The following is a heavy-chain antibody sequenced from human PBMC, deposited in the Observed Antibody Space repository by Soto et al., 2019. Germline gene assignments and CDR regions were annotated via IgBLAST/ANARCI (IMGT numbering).Heavy chain of an antibody. CDR3: ARVEAVAGLYNYPGLDV. Sequence: QVQLVQSGAEVKKPGSSVKVSCKVSGGTFSNYAIDWVRLAPGHGLEWMGGIVPIFGTTYYPQNFQGRATIIADDSTTTAYLEMSSLRSEDTAIYYCARVEAVAGLYNYPGLDVWGQGTAVTVSS. V-gene: IGHV1-69*12. D-gene: IGHD6-19*01. CDR2: IVPIFGTT. CDR1: GGTFSNYA. J-gene: IGHJ6*02.